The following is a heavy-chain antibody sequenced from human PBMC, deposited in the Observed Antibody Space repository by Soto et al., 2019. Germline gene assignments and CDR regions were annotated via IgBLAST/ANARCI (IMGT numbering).Heavy chain of an antibody. Sequence: QVQLVQSGAEVRKPGSSVKVSCKASGGTFSRHAISWVRQAPGQGLEWLGGIVPIFGTANHAQKFQGRVTIIADESTSTVYMELISLRPEDTAMYYCARGWGYDSNDYYYAYWGQGALVIVSS. J-gene: IGHJ4*02. D-gene: IGHD3-22*01. CDR1: GGTFSRHA. CDR3: ARGWGYDSNDYYYAY. V-gene: IGHV1-69*01. CDR2: IVPIFGTA.